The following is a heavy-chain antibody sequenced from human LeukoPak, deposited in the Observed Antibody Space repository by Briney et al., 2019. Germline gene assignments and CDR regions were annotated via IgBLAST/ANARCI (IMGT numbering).Heavy chain of an antibody. J-gene: IGHJ4*02. CDR1: GGSISSYY. V-gene: IGHV4-59*12. CDR3: VARYYYDSSGYPTGDY. CDR2: IYYSGST. D-gene: IGHD3-22*01. Sequence: PSETLSLTCTVSGGSISSYYWSWIRQPPGKGLEWIGYIYYSGSTNYNPSLKSRVTISVDTSKNQFSLKLSSVTAADTAVYYCVARYYYDSSGYPTGDYWGQGTLVTVSS.